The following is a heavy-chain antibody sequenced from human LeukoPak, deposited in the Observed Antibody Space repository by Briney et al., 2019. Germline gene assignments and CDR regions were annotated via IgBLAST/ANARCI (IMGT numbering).Heavy chain of an antibody. V-gene: IGHV3-7*01. CDR2: TKGDGSEK. J-gene: IGHJ3*02. CDR3: ARRKSKGYKDDAFDI. CDR1: GFTFSSYW. D-gene: IGHD3-10*01. Sequence: PGGSLRLSCAAPGFTFSSYWMSWVRQAPGKGLEWVANTKGDGSEKYYVDSVKGRFTISRDNARNSLYLQMNSLRAEDTAVYYCARRKSKGYKDDAFDIWGQGTMVTVST.